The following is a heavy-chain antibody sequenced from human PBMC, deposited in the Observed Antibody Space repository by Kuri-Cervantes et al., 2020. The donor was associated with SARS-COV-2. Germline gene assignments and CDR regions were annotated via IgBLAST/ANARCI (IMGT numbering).Heavy chain of an antibody. V-gene: IGHV4-61*09. Sequence: SETLSLTCDVSGVSVSHGSYTWSWIRQPAGKGLEWIGHLDTSGSPTYNPSLKSRVTISLDTSKNHFSLKLSSVTAADTAVYYCARPGGFLDVWGKGTTVTVSS. CDR2: LDTSGSP. CDR1: GVSVSHGSYT. D-gene: IGHD4-23*01. CDR3: ARPGGFLDV. J-gene: IGHJ6*04.